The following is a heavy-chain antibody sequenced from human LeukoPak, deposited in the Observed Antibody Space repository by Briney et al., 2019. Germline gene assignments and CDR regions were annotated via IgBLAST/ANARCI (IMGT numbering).Heavy chain of an antibody. CDR1: GGSISGHY. J-gene: IGHJ4*02. CDR3: ARDSAYHIDY. CDR2: LDSSGNT. D-gene: IGHD3-22*01. V-gene: IGHV4-4*07. Sequence: PSETLSLTCTVSGGSISGHYWSWIRQPAGKGLEWIGRLDSSGNTNYNPSLKSRLTMSVDTSKNQFSLTLSSMTAAGTALYYCARDSAYHIDYWGQGTLVTVSS.